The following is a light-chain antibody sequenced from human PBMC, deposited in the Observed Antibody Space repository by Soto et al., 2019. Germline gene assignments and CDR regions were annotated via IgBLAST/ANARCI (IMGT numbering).Light chain of an antibody. CDR2: DAS. Sequence: EIVLTQSPAPLSLSPGERATLSCRASQSVNNYLAWYPQKPGQAPRLLIYDASSRATDIPARFSGSGSGTDFTLTISSLEPEDFATYYCHQRSNWPLTFGGGTKVEIK. CDR1: QSVNNY. V-gene: IGKV3-11*01. J-gene: IGKJ4*01. CDR3: HQRSNWPLT.